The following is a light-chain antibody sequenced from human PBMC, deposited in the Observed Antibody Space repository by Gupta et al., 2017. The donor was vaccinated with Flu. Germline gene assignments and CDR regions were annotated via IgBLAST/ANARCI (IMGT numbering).Light chain of an antibody. CDR3: LASSGAGKSV. CDR2: SVT. J-gene: IGLJ1*01. CDR1: TGAVLSCYF. Sequence: PLSCPCTTGAVLSCYFPSWYQQHPGKAPRVLISSVTNQPSWTPARFSGSLPGSTAALTISGLQPEDEADYYCLASSGAGKSVFGGGTKVTVL. V-gene: IGLV7-43*01.